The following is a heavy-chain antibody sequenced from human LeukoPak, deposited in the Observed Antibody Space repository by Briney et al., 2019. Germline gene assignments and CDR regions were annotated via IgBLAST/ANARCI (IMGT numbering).Heavy chain of an antibody. CDR2: ISYDGTNK. Sequence: GGSLRLSCVDSGFTFSSYGMHWVRQAPGKGLEWVAVISYDGTNKYYADSVKGRFTISRDNSKNTLYLQMNSLRPEDTAVYYCAYIVDHLDYWGQGALVTVSS. J-gene: IGHJ4*02. CDR1: GFTFSSYG. D-gene: IGHD5-12*01. V-gene: IGHV3-30*03. CDR3: AYIVDHLDY.